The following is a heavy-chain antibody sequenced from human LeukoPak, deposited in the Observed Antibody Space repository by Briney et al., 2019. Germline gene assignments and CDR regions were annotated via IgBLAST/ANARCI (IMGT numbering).Heavy chain of an antibody. D-gene: IGHD3-9*01. Sequence: GRSMRLSSEASRFTFRTYAMHWVRQAPGKGLEWVAVISYDGSDKYYADSVKGRFTISRDNSKNTLYLQMNSLRAEDTAVYYCARDQGYDILTGLSDYWGQGTLVTVSS. J-gene: IGHJ4*02. CDR1: RFTFRTYA. CDR3: ARDQGYDILTGLSDY. V-gene: IGHV3-30*04. CDR2: ISYDGSDK.